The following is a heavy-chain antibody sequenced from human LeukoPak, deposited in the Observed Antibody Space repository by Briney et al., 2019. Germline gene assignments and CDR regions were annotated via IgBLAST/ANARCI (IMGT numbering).Heavy chain of an antibody. CDR1: GGTFSSYA. D-gene: IGHD3-10*01. CDR3: AREGVNYYGSGSPFGDYYGMDV. Sequence: ASVKVSCKASGGTFSSYAISWVRQAPGQGLEWMGGIIPIFGTANYARKFQGRVTITADKSTSTAYMELSSLRSEDTAVYYCAREGVNYYGSGSPFGDYYGMDVWGKGTTVTVSS. J-gene: IGHJ6*04. V-gene: IGHV1-69*06. CDR2: IIPIFGTA.